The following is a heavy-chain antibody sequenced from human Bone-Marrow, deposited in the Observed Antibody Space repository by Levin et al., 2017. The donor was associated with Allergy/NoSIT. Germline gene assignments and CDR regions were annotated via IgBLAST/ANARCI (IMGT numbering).Heavy chain of an antibody. J-gene: IGHJ3*02. CDR3: ARTWIQLWLDAFDI. CDR1: GYTFTSYA. D-gene: IGHD5-18*01. V-gene: IGHV7-4-1*02. CDR2: INTNTGNP. Sequence: GESLKISCKASGYTFTSYAMNWVRQAPGQGLEWMGWINTNTGNPTYAQGFTGRFVFSLDTSVSTAYLQISSLKAEDTAVYYCARTWIQLWLDAFDIWGQGTMVTVSS.